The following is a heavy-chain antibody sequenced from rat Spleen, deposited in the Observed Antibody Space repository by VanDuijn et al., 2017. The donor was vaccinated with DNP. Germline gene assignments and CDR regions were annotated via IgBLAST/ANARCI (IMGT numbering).Heavy chain of an antibody. V-gene: IGHV5S13*01. J-gene: IGHJ2*01. CDR2: INTDGGST. CDR3: ASWAPIAPLSTSNY. CDR1: GFTFSNCA. Sequence: EVQLVESGGGLVQPGRSLKLSCAASGFTFSNCAMAWVRQAPTKGLEWVASINTDGGSTYYPDSVKGRFTISRDNAENTVYLQMSSLRSEDTANYYCASWAPIAPLSTSNYWGQGVMVTVSS. D-gene: IGHD1-2*01.